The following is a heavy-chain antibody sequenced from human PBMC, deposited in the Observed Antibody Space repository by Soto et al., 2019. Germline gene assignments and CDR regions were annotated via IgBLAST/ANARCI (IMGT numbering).Heavy chain of an antibody. CDR1: GFTFGRHG. V-gene: IGHV3-33*01. CDR3: ARDDDYGDNGLYY. Sequence: QVQLVESGGGVVQPGGSLRLSCAASGFTFGRHGMHWVRQAPGKGLEWVAVIGSDGRRDSYADSVKGRFTISRDNGQNTLYLQMNSLRAEDTAVYYCARDDDYGDNGLYYWGQGTLVTVSS. CDR2: IGSDGRRD. D-gene: IGHD4-17*01. J-gene: IGHJ4*02.